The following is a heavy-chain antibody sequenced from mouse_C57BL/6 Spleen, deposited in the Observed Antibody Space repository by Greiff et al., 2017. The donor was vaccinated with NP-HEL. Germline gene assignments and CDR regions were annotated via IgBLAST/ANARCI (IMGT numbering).Heavy chain of an antibody. CDR1: GFTFSSYG. Sequence: EVHLVESGGDLVKPGGSLKLSCAASGFTFSSYGMSWVRQTPDKRLEWVATISSGGSYTYYPDRVKGRFTISRDNAKNTLYLQMSSLKSEDTAMYYCARERYGNYGGYFDYWGQGTTLTVSS. CDR3: ARERYGNYGGYFDY. D-gene: IGHD2-10*02. J-gene: IGHJ2*01. CDR2: ISSGGSYT. V-gene: IGHV5-6*01.